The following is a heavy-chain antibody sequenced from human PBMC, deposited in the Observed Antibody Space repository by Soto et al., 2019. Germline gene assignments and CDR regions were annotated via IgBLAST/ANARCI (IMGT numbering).Heavy chain of an antibody. V-gene: IGHV4-4*02. CDR2: LYHSGST. D-gene: IGHD1-1*01. CDR3: ARGGGGTIRDPFDY. J-gene: IGHJ4*02. CDR1: GGSISSSNW. Sequence: VQLQESGPGLVKPSGTLSLTCAVSGGSISSSNWWSWVRQPPGTGLEWIAELYHSGSTNYNPSLKSRVHISVHKSKSHCSLRLGSVTAADTAVYYCARGGGGTIRDPFDYWGQGTLVTVSS.